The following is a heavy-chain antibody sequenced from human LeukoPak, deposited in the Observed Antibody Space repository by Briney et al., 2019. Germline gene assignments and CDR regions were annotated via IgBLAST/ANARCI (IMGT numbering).Heavy chain of an antibody. CDR3: TTGSATGTGSGY. CDR2: IRSKPYGCTT. J-gene: IGHJ4*02. D-gene: IGHD6-13*01. CDR1: GFTFGDYV. Sequence: PGGSLSLSCTASGFTFGDYVMSWVRQAPGEGREWVGFIRSKPYGCTTEYAASVKGRFIISREDSKTIAYLQMNSLKSEDTAVYYCTTGSATGTGSGYWGQGTLVTVSS. V-gene: IGHV3-49*04.